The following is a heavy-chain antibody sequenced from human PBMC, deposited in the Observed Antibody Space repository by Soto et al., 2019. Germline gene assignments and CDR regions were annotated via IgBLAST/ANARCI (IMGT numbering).Heavy chain of an antibody. Sequence: QVQLQQSGPGLMKPSQTLSLTCAISGDSVFSNGVAWNWIQQSPSRGLEWLGRTYYESRWINDYSTSVKSRITINPDTSKNQFSLQLNSVTPEDTAVYYCARGRNSAFDYWGQGTLVTVSS. CDR1: GDSVFSNGVA. CDR2: TYYESRWIN. D-gene: IGHD5-18*01. V-gene: IGHV6-1*01. J-gene: IGHJ4*02. CDR3: ARGRNSAFDY.